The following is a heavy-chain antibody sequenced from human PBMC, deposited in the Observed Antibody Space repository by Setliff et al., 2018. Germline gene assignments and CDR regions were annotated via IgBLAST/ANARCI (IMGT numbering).Heavy chain of an antibody. CDR1: GYILNSYG. D-gene: IGHD2-15*01. Sequence: GASVNVSCKASGYILNSYGVSWVRQAPGQGLEWMGWISSYNNDVTNYLQRFQGRVTMTTDTSTSAAYMELRSLRSDDTAVYYCAISSLSICSGGTCPNAFDVWGQGTMVTVSS. CDR3: AISSLSICSGGTCPNAFDV. J-gene: IGHJ3*01. CDR2: ISSYNNDVT. V-gene: IGHV1-18*04.